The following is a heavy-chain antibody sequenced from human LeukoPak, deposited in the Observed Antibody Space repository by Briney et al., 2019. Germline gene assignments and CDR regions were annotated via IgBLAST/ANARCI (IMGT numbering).Heavy chain of an antibody. CDR3: ARHGPDSTPDY. V-gene: IGHV4-4*09. J-gene: IGHJ4*02. CDR1: GGSISSYY. Sequence: SETLSLTCTVSGGSISSYYWSWIRQPPGKGLDWIGYIYTSGSTNYNPSLKSRVTISVDTSKNQFSLKLSSVTAADTAVYYCARHGPDSTPDYWGQGTLVTVSS. D-gene: IGHD3-10*01. CDR2: IYTSGST.